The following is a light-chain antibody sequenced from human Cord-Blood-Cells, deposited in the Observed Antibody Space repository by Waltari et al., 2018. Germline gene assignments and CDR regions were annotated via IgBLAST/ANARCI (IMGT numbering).Light chain of an antibody. CDR3: QQYNSYSLT. CDR2: KAS. J-gene: IGKJ4*01. V-gene: IGKV1-5*03. CDR1: QSISSW. Sequence: DIQMTLSSSPLSASVGASVTITCRARQSISSWWAWYHKKPGKAPKLQIYKASSLESGLPSRFSGSGSGTECTLTISSLQPDDFATYYCQQYNSYSLTFGGGTKVEIK.